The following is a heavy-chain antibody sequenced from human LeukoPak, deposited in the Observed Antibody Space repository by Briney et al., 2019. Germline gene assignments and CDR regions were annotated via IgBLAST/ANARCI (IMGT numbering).Heavy chain of an antibody. CDR1: GFTFNNFS. Sequence: GGSLRLSCAASGFTFNNFSMIWVRQAPGKGLEWVSAISGSGGSTYYADSVKGRFTISRDNSKNTLYLQMNSVRAEDTDVYYCAKDVDIVATIPYWGQGTLVTVSS. D-gene: IGHD5-12*01. CDR3: AKDVDIVATIPY. V-gene: IGHV3-23*01. J-gene: IGHJ4*02. CDR2: ISGSGGST.